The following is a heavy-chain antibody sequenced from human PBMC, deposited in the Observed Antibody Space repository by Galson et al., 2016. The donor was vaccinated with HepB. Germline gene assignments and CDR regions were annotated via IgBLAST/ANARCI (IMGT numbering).Heavy chain of an antibody. Sequence: LTCTVSDDSFSGDYISGYHWSWVRQPPGKGLEWIGYSIYTGSTVSSPPLKSRVTIPLYTSKTQLPLTLTSVTPADTAVYYCGRYKWNEKAMDVWGKGTTVTVSS. J-gene: IGHJ6*04. D-gene: IGHD1-20*01. CDR1: DDSFSGDYISGYH. CDR2: SIYTGST. V-gene: IGHV4-61*08. CDR3: GRYKWNEKAMDV.